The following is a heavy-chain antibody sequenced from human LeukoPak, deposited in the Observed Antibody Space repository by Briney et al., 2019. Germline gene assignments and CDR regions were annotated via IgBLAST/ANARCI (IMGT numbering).Heavy chain of an antibody. CDR3: ARGLSALTGTAPIDY. D-gene: IGHD1-20*01. J-gene: IGHJ4*02. V-gene: IGHV3-7*01. Sequence: GSLRLSCAASGFTFRSYWMSWVRQAPGKGLEGVANIKQDGSEKYYVDSVKGRFTISRDNAKNSLYLQMNSLRAEDTAVYYCARGLSALTGTAPIDYWGQGTLVTVSS. CDR1: GFTFRSYW. CDR2: IKQDGSEK.